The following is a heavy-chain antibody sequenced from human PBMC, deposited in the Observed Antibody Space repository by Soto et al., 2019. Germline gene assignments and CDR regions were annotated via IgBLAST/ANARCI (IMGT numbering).Heavy chain of an antibody. J-gene: IGHJ4*02. V-gene: IGHV1-2*02. Sequence: XSVKVSCKASGYTLTGYYRHWVRQAPGQGLEWMGWINPNSGGTNYAQKFQGRVTMTRDTSISTAYMELSRLRSDDTAVYYCARAGVPMVRGVIVYWGQGTLVTVSS. D-gene: IGHD3-10*01. CDR2: INPNSGGT. CDR3: ARAGVPMVRGVIVY. CDR1: GYTLTGYY.